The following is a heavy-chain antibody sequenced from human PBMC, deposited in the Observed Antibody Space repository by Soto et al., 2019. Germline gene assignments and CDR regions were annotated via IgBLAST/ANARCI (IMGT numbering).Heavy chain of an antibody. J-gene: IGHJ4*02. CDR2: ISSNSGTT. CDR1: GFSFSSYS. Sequence: PGGSLRLSCAASGFSFSSYSMNWVRQAPGKGLEWISYISSNSGTTYYADSVKGRFTVSRENAKNSLFLQMNSLRAEDTAIYYCVKYGYCSDTGCFLDYWGQGALVTVSS. CDR3: VKYGYCSDTGCFLDY. D-gene: IGHD2-2*01. V-gene: IGHV3-48*01.